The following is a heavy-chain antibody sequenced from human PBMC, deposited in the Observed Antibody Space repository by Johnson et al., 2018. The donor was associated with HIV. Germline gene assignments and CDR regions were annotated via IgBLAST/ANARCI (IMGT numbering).Heavy chain of an antibody. CDR3: TTDSGWVPLEAFDI. CDR2: ISYDGTNK. Sequence: QVQLVESGGGVVQPGRSLRLSCAASGFTFSSYGMHWVRQAPGKGLEWVAVISYDGTNKYYADSVKGRFTISRDNSKNTLYLQMNSLKTEDTAVYYCTTDSGWVPLEAFDIWGQGTMVTVSS. J-gene: IGHJ3*02. D-gene: IGHD6-19*01. V-gene: IGHV3-30*03. CDR1: GFTFSSYG.